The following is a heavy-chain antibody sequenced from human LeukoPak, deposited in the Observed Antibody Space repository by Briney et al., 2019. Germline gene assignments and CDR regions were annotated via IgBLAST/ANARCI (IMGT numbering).Heavy chain of an antibody. Sequence: SGTLSLTCTVSGGSISSYYWSWIRQPAGKGLEWIGRTYTSGSTNYHPSLKSRATMSVGTSKHQFSLQLGSVTDAGTAVYYCAREGIAVADDNNWFDPWGQGTLVSVSS. D-gene: IGHD6-19*01. J-gene: IGHJ5*02. CDR2: TYTSGST. CDR1: GGSISSYY. CDR3: AREGIAVADDNNWFDP. V-gene: IGHV4-4*07.